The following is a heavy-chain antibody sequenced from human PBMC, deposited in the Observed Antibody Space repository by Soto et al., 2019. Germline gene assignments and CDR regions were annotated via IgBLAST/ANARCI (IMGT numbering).Heavy chain of an antibody. CDR1: GLTFRDSG. J-gene: IGHJ6*02. D-gene: IGHD1-26*01. CDR2: ISFDGSER. CDR3: ANGKAGVRYYYGMDV. V-gene: IGHV3-30*18. Sequence: QVQLVESGGGVVQPGTSLRLSCVVSGLTFRDSGMHWVRQAPGKGLEWVAVISFDGSERHYRDSVKGRCSISRDNSRNTLYLQMNSLRGDDSAVYYCANGKAGVRYYYGMDVWGQGSTVTVSS.